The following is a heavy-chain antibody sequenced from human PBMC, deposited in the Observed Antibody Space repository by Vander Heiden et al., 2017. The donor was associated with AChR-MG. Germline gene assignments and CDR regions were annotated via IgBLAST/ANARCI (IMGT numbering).Heavy chain of an antibody. CDR1: GFTFSGYS. J-gene: IGHJ3*02. CDR2: ISSSSSYI. D-gene: IGHD1-26*01. Sequence: EVQLVESGGGLVKPGGSLRLAGAASGFTFSGYSMNWVRQAPGKGLEWVSSISSSSSYIYYADSVKGRFTISRDNAKNSLYLQMNSLRAEDTAVYYCARDLVGALLTDAFDIWGQGTMVTVSS. V-gene: IGHV3-21*01. CDR3: ARDLVGALLTDAFDI.